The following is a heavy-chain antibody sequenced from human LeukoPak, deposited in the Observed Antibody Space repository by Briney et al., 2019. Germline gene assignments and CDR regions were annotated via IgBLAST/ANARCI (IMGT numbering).Heavy chain of an antibody. CDR3: ARGTLTAPRSAFDI. CDR1: GYTFTGYY. Sequence: ASVKVSCRASGYTFTGYYMSRVRQAPGQGLEWMGWINPDSGGTHYAQNFQGWVTMTRDTSISTAYMELSRLRSDDTAVYYCARGTLTAPRSAFDIWGQGTMVTVSS. J-gene: IGHJ3*02. V-gene: IGHV1-2*04. D-gene: IGHD1-14*01. CDR2: INPDSGGT.